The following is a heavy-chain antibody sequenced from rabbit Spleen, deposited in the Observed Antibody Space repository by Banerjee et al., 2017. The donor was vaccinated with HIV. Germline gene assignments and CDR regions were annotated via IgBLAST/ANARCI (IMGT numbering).Heavy chain of an antibody. CDR3: AGSDSLYYFNF. J-gene: IGHJ4*01. CDR2: IDPVFGIT. V-gene: IGHV1S7*01. Sequence: QLEESAGGLVQPGGSLKLSCKASGFTLSSYYMNWVRQAPGKGLEWIGYIDPVFGITYYANWVNGRFSISRENAQNTVFLQMTSLTAADTATYFCAGSDSLYYFNFWGQGTLVTVS. CDR1: GFTLSSYY. D-gene: IGHD1-1*01.